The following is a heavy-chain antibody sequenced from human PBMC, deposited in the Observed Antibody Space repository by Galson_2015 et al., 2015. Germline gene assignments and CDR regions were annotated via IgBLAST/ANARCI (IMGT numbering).Heavy chain of an antibody. CDR3: AHLIAYSSGHYDWFDA. Sequence: PALVKPTPTLTLTCNFSGFSLSTGGVGVGWIRQPPGKALEWLALIYWDDDQRYNPFLKTRLTITKDTSKNQVVLTLTNMDPVDTATYFCAHLIAYSSGHYDWFDAWGQGTLVTVSS. J-gene: IGHJ5*02. V-gene: IGHV2-5*02. CDR1: GFSLSTGGVG. D-gene: IGHD3-10*01. CDR2: IYWDDDQ.